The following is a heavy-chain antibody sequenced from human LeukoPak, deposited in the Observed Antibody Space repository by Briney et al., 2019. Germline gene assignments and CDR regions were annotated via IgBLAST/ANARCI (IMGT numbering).Heavy chain of an antibody. Sequence: SVKVSCKASGGTFSSYAISWVRQAPGQGLEWMGGIIPIFGTANYAQKFQGRVTITADESTSTAYMELSSLRSEDTAVYYCVREEGDGYKTYYFDYWGQGTLVTVSS. V-gene: IGHV1-69*13. CDR3: VREEGDGYKTYYFDY. D-gene: IGHD5-24*01. J-gene: IGHJ4*02. CDR2: IIPIFGTA. CDR1: GGTFSSYA.